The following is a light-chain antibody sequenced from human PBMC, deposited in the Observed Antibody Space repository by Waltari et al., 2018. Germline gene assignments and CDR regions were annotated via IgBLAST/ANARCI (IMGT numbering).Light chain of an antibody. CDR2: KVF. J-gene: IGKJ1*01. CDR1: QSLVHCDGKTY. CDR3: MQATQWPLT. V-gene: IGKV2-30*02. Sequence: DVVMNQSPLSLPVTLGQPATISCRSSQSLVHCDGKTYLNWFHQRPGQSPRRLIYKVFNRETGVPDRFSGSGSGTDFTLKISRVEAEDVGTYYCMQATQWPLTFGQGTKVEIK.